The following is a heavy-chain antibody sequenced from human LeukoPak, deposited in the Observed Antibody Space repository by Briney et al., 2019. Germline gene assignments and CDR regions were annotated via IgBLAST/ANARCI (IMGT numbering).Heavy chain of an antibody. Sequence: SETLSLTCAVYGGSFSGYYRSWLRQPPGKGLEGTGEINHSGSTNYNPSLKSRVTISVDTSKNQFSLKLSSVTAADTAVYYCARGIRITMIVVVITTGLYYFDYWGQGTLVTVSS. V-gene: IGHV4-34*01. J-gene: IGHJ4*02. D-gene: IGHD3-22*01. CDR1: GGSFSGYY. CDR3: ARGIRITMIVVVITTGLYYFDY. CDR2: INHSGST.